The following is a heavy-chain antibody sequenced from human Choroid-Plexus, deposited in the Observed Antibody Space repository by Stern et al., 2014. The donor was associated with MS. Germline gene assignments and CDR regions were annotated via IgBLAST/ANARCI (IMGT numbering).Heavy chain of an antibody. CDR3: AKDRQYLTYFFDH. J-gene: IGHJ5*02. CDR1: GFTFGSCA. Sequence: VQLVESGGGVVQPGRPLRLSCVASGFTFGSCAMHWVRQAPGKGLEWVAGGAYDGSNKYYADSVKGRFTISRDNSQNTLYMQRSSLRPEDTAVYYCAKDRQYLTYFFDHWGQGSLVTVSS. V-gene: IGHV3-30*18. CDR2: GAYDGSNK. D-gene: IGHD2/OR15-2a*01.